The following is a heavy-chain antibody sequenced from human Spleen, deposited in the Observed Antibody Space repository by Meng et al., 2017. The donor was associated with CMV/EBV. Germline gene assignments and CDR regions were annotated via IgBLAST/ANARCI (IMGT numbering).Heavy chain of an antibody. CDR1: GYRFTDYW. Sequence: GGSLRLSCKGSGYRFTDYWIGWVRQMPGKGLEWMGIIYPGDSDTRYNPPFQGQVTMAADKSISTAYLQWSSLKASDTAMYYCARQAYSYDSRDYYGDYFDYWGQGTLVTVSS. CDR3: ARQAYSYDSRDYYGDYFDY. J-gene: IGHJ4*02. D-gene: IGHD3-22*01. CDR2: IYPGDSDT. V-gene: IGHV5-51*01.